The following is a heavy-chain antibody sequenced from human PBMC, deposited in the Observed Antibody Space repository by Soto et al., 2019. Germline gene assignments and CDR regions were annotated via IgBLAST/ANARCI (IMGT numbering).Heavy chain of an antibody. CDR3: ASGHDAYKVRY. Sequence: QVQLQESGPGLVKPSQTLSLTCTVSGGSISSGGTGSYWTWIRQLPGKGLEWIGYIYYTGNTYYNPPVKSRPTISIDTSENQFSLKLTSVSAADTAVYFCASGHDAYKVRYWGQGTLVTVSS. D-gene: IGHD1-1*01. V-gene: IGHV4-31*03. CDR1: GGSISSGGTGSY. J-gene: IGHJ4*02. CDR2: IYYTGNT.